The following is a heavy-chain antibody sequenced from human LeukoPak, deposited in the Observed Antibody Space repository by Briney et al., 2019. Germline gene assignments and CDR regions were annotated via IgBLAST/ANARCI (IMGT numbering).Heavy chain of an antibody. V-gene: IGHV1-69*04. CDR3: ARLITGTTHNWFDP. J-gene: IGHJ5*02. D-gene: IGHD1-20*01. CDR1: GYTFTSYA. Sequence: ASVKVSCKASGYTFTSYAISWVRQAPGQGLEWMGRIIPILGIANYAQKFQGRVTITADKSTSTAYMELSSLRSEDTAVYYCARLITGTTHNWFDPWGQGTLVTVSS. CDR2: IIPILGIA.